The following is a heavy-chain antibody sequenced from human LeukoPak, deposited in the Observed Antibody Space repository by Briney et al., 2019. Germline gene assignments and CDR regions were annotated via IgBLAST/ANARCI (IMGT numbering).Heavy chain of an antibody. CDR1: GFTFNTYS. CDR3: AREGPDYGFFYFDY. D-gene: IGHD4-17*01. Sequence: GGSLRLSCAASGFTFNTYSIKWVRQAPGKGLEWVANIKQDGSEKYYVDSVEGRFTISRDNAKNSLYLQMNSLRAEDTAVYYCAREGPDYGFFYFDYWGQGTLVTVSS. J-gene: IGHJ4*02. V-gene: IGHV3-7*01. CDR2: IKQDGSEK.